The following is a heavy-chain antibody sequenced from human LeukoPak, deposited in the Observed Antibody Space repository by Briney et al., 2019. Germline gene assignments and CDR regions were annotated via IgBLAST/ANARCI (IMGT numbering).Heavy chain of an antibody. J-gene: IGHJ4*02. CDR1: GFTFTSYA. CDR2: ISASGSGT. V-gene: IGHV3-23*01. Sequence: GGSLRLSCEASGFTFTSYAMHWVPQAPGKGREWVSSISASGSGTFYTDSMNGRFTISRDNAKKTFFLQMKNLRPGDTALYYCAKGRDTSGRQNFDFWGQGTLVTVSS. CDR3: AKGRDTSGRQNFDF. D-gene: IGHD6-19*01.